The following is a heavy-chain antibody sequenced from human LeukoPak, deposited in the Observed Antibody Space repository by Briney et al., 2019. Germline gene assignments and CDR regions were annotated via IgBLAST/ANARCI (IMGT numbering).Heavy chain of an antibody. J-gene: IGHJ4*02. CDR2: IYPGDSDT. D-gene: IGHD2-15*01. CDR1: GYRFTSYW. CDR3: ARVPRYCSGGSCRASSFDY. Sequence: GESLKISCKGSGYRFTSYWIGWVRQMPGKGLEWMGIIYPGDSDTRYSPSFQGQVTISADKSISTAYLQWSSLKASDTAMYYCARVPRYCSGGSCRASSFDYWGQGILVTVSS. V-gene: IGHV5-51*01.